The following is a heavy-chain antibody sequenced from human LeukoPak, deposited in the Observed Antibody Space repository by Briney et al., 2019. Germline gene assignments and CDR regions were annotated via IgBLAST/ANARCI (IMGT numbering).Heavy chain of an antibody. CDR1: GFTFSSYG. Sequence: GRSLRLSCAASGFTFSSYGMNWVRQAPGKGLEWVSYISSSSSTIQYADSVKGRFTISRDNAKNSLYLQMHSLRAEDTAVYYCARDTGGRGWFDPWGQGTLVTVSS. CDR3: ARDTGGRGWFDP. J-gene: IGHJ5*02. D-gene: IGHD2-8*02. V-gene: IGHV3-48*01. CDR2: ISSSSSTI.